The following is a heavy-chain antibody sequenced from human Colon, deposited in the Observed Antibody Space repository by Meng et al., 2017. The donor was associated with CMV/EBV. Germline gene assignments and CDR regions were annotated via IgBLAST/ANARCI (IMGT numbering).Heavy chain of an antibody. CDR1: GGYLNDFY. Sequence: QVALQESGPGLVKPSETLSLTCTVSGGYLNDFYWNWIRQPVGKGLEWIGRIFPTGSAYYNSSLNSRVTMSVDTSKNQFSLKLTSVTAADTAVYYCARDSDGSGTFSYWFDPGAREPWSPSPQ. CDR3: ARDSDGSGTFSYWFDP. V-gene: IGHV4-4*07. J-gene: IGHJ5*02. CDR2: IFPTGSA. D-gene: IGHD3-10*01.